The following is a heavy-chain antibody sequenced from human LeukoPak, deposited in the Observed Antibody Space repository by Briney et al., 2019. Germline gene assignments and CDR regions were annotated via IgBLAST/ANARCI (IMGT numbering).Heavy chain of an antibody. CDR2: IFYSGTT. Sequence: PSETLSLTCTVSGGSISSSTYYWGWIRQPPGKGLEWIGSIFYSGTTYYNPSFKSRVSISVDTSKNQFSLDLSSVTAADTALYYCARHATVTSFTFAYWGQGILVTVSS. J-gene: IGHJ4*02. V-gene: IGHV4-39*01. D-gene: IGHD4-17*01. CDR3: ARHATVTSFTFAY. CDR1: GGSISSSTYY.